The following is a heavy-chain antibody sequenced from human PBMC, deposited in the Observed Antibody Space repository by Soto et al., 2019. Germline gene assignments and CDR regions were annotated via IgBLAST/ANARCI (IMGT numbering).Heavy chain of an antibody. CDR2: IYGDNTYT. J-gene: IGHJ4*02. V-gene: IGHV1-3*01. Sequence: GASVKVSCKTSGYIFSDYVIHWVRQAPGQRPEWMRYIYGDNTYTKYSEKFQGRVTITSDTSATTGYMELSSLTSEDTAVYYCATPQDYDGCLDSWGQGTLVTVSS. CDR1: GYIFSDYV. CDR3: ATPQDYDGCLDS. D-gene: IGHD3-22*01.